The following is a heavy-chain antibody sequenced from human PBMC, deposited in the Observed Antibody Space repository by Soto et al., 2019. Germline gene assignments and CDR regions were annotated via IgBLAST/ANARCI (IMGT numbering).Heavy chain of an antibody. V-gene: IGHV4-31*03. CDR1: GGSISSGGYY. CDR3: ARDKKSVSYPDYFDY. J-gene: IGHJ4*02. Sequence: QVQLQESGPGLVKHSQTLSLTCTVSGGSISSGGYYWSWIRQHPGKVLEWIGYIYYSGSTYYNPSLKSRVTRSVDTSKNQFSLKLSSVTAADTAVYYCARDKKSVSYPDYFDYWGQGTLVTVSS. D-gene: IGHD1-26*01. CDR2: IYYSGST.